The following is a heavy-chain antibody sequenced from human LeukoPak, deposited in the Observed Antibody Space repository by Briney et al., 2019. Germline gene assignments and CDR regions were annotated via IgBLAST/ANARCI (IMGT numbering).Heavy chain of an antibody. D-gene: IGHD3-22*01. J-gene: IGHJ4*02. V-gene: IGHV3-23*01. CDR1: LFTPTSYA. CDR3: AKEAPYYYESSGPLRLPDY. CDR2: ISDSGGST. Sequence: GGSLRLSRAPSLFTPTSYAMSWVPQAPARGLEWVSAISDSGGSTYYADSVKGRFTIPRDNAKNTLYLQMNSVRAEDTAVYYCAKEAPYYYESSGPLRLPDYWGQGTLVTASS.